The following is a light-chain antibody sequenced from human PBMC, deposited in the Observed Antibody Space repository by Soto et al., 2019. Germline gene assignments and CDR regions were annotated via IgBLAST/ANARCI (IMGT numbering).Light chain of an antibody. CDR1: IGPSDYI. J-gene: IGLJ1*01. CDR3: ETWDSYSHV. V-gene: IGLV4-60*03. Sequence: FLNSSSYASASLGSSFRLTCTLSIGPSDYIIAWHQQQPGKAPRYLMNLEGSGNYNKGSGVPDRFSGSSSGADRYLTISNLHSEDEADYHCETWDSYSHVFGTGTKVTVL. CDR2: LEGSGNY.